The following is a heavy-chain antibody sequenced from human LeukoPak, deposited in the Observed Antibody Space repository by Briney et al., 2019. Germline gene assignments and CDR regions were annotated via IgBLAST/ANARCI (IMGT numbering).Heavy chain of an antibody. CDR1: GFTVSSNY. V-gene: IGHV3-66*01. D-gene: IGHD3-9*01. CDR3: ARDFDMGTTPGDDFDF. CDR2: IYSGGST. Sequence: GGSLRLSCAASGFTVSSNYMSWVRQAPGKGLEWVSVIYSGGSTYYADSVKGRFTISRDNSKNTLYLQMNSLRAEDTAVYYCARDFDMGTTPGDDFDFWGQGTLVSVSS. J-gene: IGHJ4*02.